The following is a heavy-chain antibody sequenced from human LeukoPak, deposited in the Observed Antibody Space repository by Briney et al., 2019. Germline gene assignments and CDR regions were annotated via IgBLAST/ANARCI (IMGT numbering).Heavy chain of an antibody. D-gene: IGHD2-15*01. J-gene: IGHJ4*02. CDR1: GGSFSGYY. V-gene: IGHV4-34*01. CDR3: ASRYCSGGSCPLDY. Sequence: PSETLSLTCAVYGGSFSGYYWSWIRQPPGKGLEWIGEINHSRSTNYNPSLKSRVTIPVDTSKNQFSLKLSSVTASDTAVYYCASRYCSGGSCPLDYWGQGTLVTVSS. CDR2: INHSRST.